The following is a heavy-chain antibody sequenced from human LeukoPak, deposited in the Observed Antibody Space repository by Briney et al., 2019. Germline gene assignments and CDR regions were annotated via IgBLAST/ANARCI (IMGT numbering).Heavy chain of an antibody. Sequence: PGESLQISCQGSGYSFTSYWIGWVRQLPGKGLEWMGIIYPGDSDTRYSPPFQGQVTISADKSISTAYLQWSSLKASDTAMYYCARSRDGYSYDAFDIWGQGTMVTVSS. V-gene: IGHV5-51*01. CDR3: ARSRDGYSYDAFDI. CDR2: IYPGDSDT. J-gene: IGHJ3*02. CDR1: GYSFTSYW. D-gene: IGHD5-24*01.